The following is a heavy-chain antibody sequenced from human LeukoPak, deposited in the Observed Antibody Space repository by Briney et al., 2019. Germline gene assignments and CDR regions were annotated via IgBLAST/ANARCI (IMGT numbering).Heavy chain of an antibody. CDR1: GYTFTSYY. V-gene: IGHV1-46*01. D-gene: IGHD3-3*01. CDR3: ARDLQIGRFLEWLLRPPGY. Sequence: GASVKVSCKASGYTFTSYYMHWVRQAPGQGLEWMGIINPSGGSTSYAQKFQGRVTMTRDTSTSTVYMELSGLRSEDTAVYYCARDLQIGRFLEWLLRPPGYWGQGTLVTVSS. CDR2: INPSGGST. J-gene: IGHJ4*02.